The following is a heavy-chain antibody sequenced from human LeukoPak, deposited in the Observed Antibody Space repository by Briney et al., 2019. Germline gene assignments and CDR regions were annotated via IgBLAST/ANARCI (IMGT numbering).Heavy chain of an antibody. V-gene: IGHV3-21*01. D-gene: IGHD6-13*01. CDR3: ARDDDSSWPATFDY. Sequence: KAGGSLRLSCAASGFTFSSYSMNWVRQAPGKGLEWVSSISSSSSYIYYADSVKGRFTISRDNAKNSLYLQMNSLRAEDTAVYYCARDDDSSWPATFDYWGQGTLVTVSS. CDR2: ISSSSSYI. CDR1: GFTFSSYS. J-gene: IGHJ4*02.